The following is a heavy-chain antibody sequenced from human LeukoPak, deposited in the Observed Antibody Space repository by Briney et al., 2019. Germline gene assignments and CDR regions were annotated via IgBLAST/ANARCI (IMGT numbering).Heavy chain of an antibody. CDR2: IRYDGGNK. V-gene: IGHV3-33*01. D-gene: IGHD3-10*01. CDR3: ARPSGQYGSGTYYDYYFDS. Sequence: PGGSLRLSCAASGFTFSRYGMRWVRQAPGKGLEWVADIRYDGGNKYYADSVKGRFTISRDNSKNTLYLQMNGLRAEDTAVYYCARPSGQYGSGTYYDYYFDSWGQGTLVTVPS. CDR1: GFTFSRYG. J-gene: IGHJ4*02.